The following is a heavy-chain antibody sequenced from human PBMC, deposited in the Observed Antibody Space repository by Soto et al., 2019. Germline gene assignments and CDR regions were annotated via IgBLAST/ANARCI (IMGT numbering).Heavy chain of an antibody. V-gene: IGHV3-21*01. CDR3: ARDSLGWYYFDY. CDR1: GFTFSSYS. J-gene: IGHJ4*02. CDR2: ISSSSSYI. D-gene: IGHD2-15*01. Sequence: PVGSLRLSCAASGFTFSSYSMNWVRQAPGKGLEWVSSISSSSSYIYYADSVKGRFTISRDNAKNSLYLQMNSLRAEDTAVYYCARDSLGWYYFDYWGQGALVTVSS.